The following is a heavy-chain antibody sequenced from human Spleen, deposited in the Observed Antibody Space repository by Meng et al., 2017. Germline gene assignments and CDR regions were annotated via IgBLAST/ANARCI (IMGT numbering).Heavy chain of an antibody. CDR1: GFTVSSNE. D-gene: IGHD6-19*01. CDR3: AKDRQQWLAEVDY. J-gene: IGHJ4*02. V-gene: IGHV3-53*01. Sequence: GESLKISCAASGFTVSSNEMSWVRQAPGKGLEWVSSISSGGHTYHADSVKGRFTISRDNFKNTVYLQMNSLRAEDTAVYYCAKDRQQWLAEVDYWGQGTLVTVSS. CDR2: ISSGGHT.